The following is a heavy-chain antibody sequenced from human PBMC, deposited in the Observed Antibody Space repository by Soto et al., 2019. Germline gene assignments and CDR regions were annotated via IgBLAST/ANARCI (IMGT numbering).Heavy chain of an antibody. CDR3: ARRKGYTYGFDY. V-gene: IGHV4-59*01. D-gene: IGHD5-18*01. J-gene: IGHJ4*02. CDR2: IYYSGST. Sequence: SETLSLTCSVSGGSLSTYYWSWIRQPPGKGLEWIGYIYYSGSTNNNPSLKSRVSISVDTSKNQFSLKLSSVTAADTAVYYCARRKGYTYGFDYWGQGTLVTVSS. CDR1: GGSLSTYY.